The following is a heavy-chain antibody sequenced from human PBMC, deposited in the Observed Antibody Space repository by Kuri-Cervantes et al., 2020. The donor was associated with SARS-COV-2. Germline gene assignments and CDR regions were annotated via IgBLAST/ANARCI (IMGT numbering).Heavy chain of an antibody. D-gene: IGHD3-22*01. V-gene: IGHV3-48*01. CDR2: ISSSSSTI. CDR1: GFTFSSYS. CDR3: ARDLSYYYDSSGYDFDY. Sequence: GESLKISCAASGFTFSSYSMNWVRQAPGKGLEWVSYISSSSSTIYYADSVKGRFTISRDNAKNSLYLQMNSLRAEDTAVYYCARDLSYYYDSSGYDFDYWGQGTLVTVSS. J-gene: IGHJ4*02.